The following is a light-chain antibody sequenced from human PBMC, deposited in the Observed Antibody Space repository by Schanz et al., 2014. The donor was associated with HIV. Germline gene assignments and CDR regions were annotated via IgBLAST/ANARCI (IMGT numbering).Light chain of an antibody. V-gene: IGLV1-51*01. J-gene: IGLJ1*01. CDR1: SSNIGNNY. CDR3: GTWDTSLNTYV. CDR2: DNN. Sequence: QSVLTQPPSVSAAPGQKVTISCSGSSSNIGNNYVSWYQHLPGTAPKVLIHDNNKRPSGIPDRFSGAKSGTSATLGITGLQTGDEADYYCGTWDTSLNTYVFGIGTKLTVL.